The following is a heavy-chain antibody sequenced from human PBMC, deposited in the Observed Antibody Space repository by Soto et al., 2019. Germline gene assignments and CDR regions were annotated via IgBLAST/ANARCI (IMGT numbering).Heavy chain of an antibody. Sequence: QLQLQESGSGLVKPSQTLYLTCAVSGGSISSGSYSWGWIRQPQGKGLEWSGYIYHSGSNYYNPYLKRRVTISVDRSKNQFSLKLSSVTAADTAGYYCAREAGTTGMDVWGQGTTVTVS. D-gene: IGHD1-7*01. V-gene: IGHV4-30-2*01. CDR2: IYHSGSN. CDR1: GGSISSGSYS. J-gene: IGHJ6*02. CDR3: AREAGTTGMDV.